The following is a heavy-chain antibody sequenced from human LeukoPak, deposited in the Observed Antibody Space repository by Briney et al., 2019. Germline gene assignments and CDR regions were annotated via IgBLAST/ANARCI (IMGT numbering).Heavy chain of an antibody. Sequence: ETLSLTCAVYGGSFSGYYWSWIRQPPGKGLEWIGEINHSGSTNYNPSLKSRVTISVDTSKNQFSLKLSSVTAADTAVYYCARVVNQWLLYNWFDPWGQGTLVTVSS. V-gene: IGHV4-34*01. D-gene: IGHD6-19*01. CDR1: GGSFSGYY. CDR3: ARVVNQWLLYNWFDP. CDR2: INHSGST. J-gene: IGHJ5*02.